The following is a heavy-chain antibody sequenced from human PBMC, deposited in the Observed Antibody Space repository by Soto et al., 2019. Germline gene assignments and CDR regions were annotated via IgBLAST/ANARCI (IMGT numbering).Heavy chain of an antibody. J-gene: IGHJ6*02. CDR1: GFTFSSYG. V-gene: IGHV3-30*18. D-gene: IGHD6-19*01. Sequence: SLRLSCAASGFTFSSYGMHWVRQAPGKGLEWVAVISYDGSNKYYADSVKGRFTISRDNSKNTLYLQMNSLRAEDTAVYYCAKDIAVAGSYYYYGMDVWGQGTTVTVSS. CDR2: ISYDGSNK. CDR3: AKDIAVAGSYYYYGMDV.